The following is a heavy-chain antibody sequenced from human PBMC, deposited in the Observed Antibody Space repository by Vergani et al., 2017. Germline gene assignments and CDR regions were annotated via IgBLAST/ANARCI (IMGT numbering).Heavy chain of an antibody. D-gene: IGHD2-2*02. CDR1: GGSISSYY. V-gene: IGHV4-59*01. Sequence: QVQLQESGPGLVKPSETLSLTCTVSGGSISSYYWSWIRQPPGKGLEWIGYIYYSGSTNYNPSLKSRVTISVDTSKNQFSLKLSSVTAADTAVYYCARGPLGYCSSTSCYTGWFDPWGQGTLVTVSS. CDR2: IYYSGST. CDR3: ARGPLGYCSSTSCYTGWFDP. J-gene: IGHJ5*02.